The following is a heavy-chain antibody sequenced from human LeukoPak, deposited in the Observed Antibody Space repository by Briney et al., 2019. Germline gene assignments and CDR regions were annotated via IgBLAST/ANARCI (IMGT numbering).Heavy chain of an antibody. V-gene: IGHV4-61*08. J-gene: IGHJ4*02. CDR2: IYYIRNT. CDR1: GASVGSAGYY. Sequence: SETLSLICTVSGASVGSAGYYWSWIRQPPGGGLEWIGYIYYIRNTNYNPSLKSRVTMSLDPSKNQFSLKLNSVTAADTAVYYCARTQSQSGSYRYYFGYWGQGTLVTVSS. CDR3: ARTQSQSGSYRYYFGY. D-gene: IGHD3-16*02.